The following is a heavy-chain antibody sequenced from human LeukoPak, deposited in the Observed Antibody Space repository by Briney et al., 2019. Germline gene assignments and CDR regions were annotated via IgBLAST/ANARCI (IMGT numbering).Heavy chain of an antibody. CDR3: ARRGNWGFFDY. CDR2: INTSGST. D-gene: IGHD7-27*01. Sequence: SETLSLTCTVSGGSISSNYWSWIRQPPGKGLEWIGYINTSGSTNYNPSLKSRVSISLDTSRNQFSLKLTSVIAADTAVYYCARRGNWGFFDYWGQGILVSVSS. V-gene: IGHV4-4*09. J-gene: IGHJ4*02. CDR1: GGSISSNY.